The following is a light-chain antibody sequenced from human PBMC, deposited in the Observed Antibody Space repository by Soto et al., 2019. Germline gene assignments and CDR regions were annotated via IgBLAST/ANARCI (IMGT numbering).Light chain of an antibody. CDR1: SSNIGSRT. Sequence: QSVLTQPRSASGTPGQRVTISCSGSSSNIGSRTVNWYLQLPGTAPKPLIYANNQRPAGVPDRFSGSKSGTSASLAISGLQSEDEADYYCAVWDESLNCWVFGGGTKVTVL. J-gene: IGLJ3*02. CDR2: ANN. V-gene: IGLV1-44*01. CDR3: AVWDESLNCWV.